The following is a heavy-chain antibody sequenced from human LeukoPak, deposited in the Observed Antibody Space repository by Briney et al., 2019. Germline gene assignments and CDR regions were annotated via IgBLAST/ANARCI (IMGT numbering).Heavy chain of an antibody. J-gene: IGHJ4*02. Sequence: PGRSLGLSCAASGFTFDDYAMHWVRQAPGKGLEWVSGISWNSGSIGYADSVKGRFTISRDNAKNSLYLQMNSLRAEDTALYYCAKVKYSSGWIDYWGQGTLVTVSS. CDR2: ISWNSGSI. CDR1: GFTFDDYA. D-gene: IGHD6-19*01. CDR3: AKVKYSSGWIDY. V-gene: IGHV3-9*01.